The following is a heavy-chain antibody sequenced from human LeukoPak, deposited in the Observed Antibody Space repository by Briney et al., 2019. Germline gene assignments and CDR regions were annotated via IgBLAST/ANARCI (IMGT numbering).Heavy chain of an antibody. J-gene: IGHJ4*02. Sequence: SETLSLTCTVSGGSISNYYWSWIRQPPGKGLEWIGYIFYSGSTNYNPPLKSRVTISLDTSKNQFSLKLSSVTAADTAVYYCARNPYSSSWGFDYWGQGTLVTVSS. CDR2: IFYSGST. CDR1: GGSISNYY. D-gene: IGHD6-13*01. CDR3: ARNPYSSSWGFDY. V-gene: IGHV4-59*01.